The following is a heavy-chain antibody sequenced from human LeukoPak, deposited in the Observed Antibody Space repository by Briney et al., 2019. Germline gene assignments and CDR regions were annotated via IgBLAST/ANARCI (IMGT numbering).Heavy chain of an antibody. D-gene: IGHD1-1*01. CDR3: ATLDEADY. CDR1: GYSISSGYY. CDR2: IYYSGST. V-gene: IGHV4-38-2*02. J-gene: IGHJ4*02. Sequence: SETLSLTCSVSGYSISSGYYWSWIRQPPGKGLEWIGYIYYSGSTNYNPSLKSRVTISVDTSKNQFSLKLSSVTAADTAVYYCATLDEADYWGQGTLVTVSS.